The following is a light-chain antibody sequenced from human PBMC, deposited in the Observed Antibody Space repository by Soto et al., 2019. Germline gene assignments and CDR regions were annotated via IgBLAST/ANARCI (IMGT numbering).Light chain of an antibody. Sequence: QSVLTQPPSVYAAPGQKVSMSCSGSSSNVGENFVAWYQHLPGTAPRLLIYENNKRPSEIPDRFFGSKSGTSATLGITGLQTGDEADYYCGTWDTGLSAGVFGGGTKLTVL. CDR1: SSNVGENF. CDR3: GTWDTGLSAGV. V-gene: IGLV1-51*01. CDR2: ENN. J-gene: IGLJ3*02.